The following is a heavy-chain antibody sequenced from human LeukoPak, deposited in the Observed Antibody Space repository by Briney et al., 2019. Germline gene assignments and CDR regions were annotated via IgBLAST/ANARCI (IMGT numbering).Heavy chain of an antibody. Sequence: SQTLSLTCAISGDSVSSNSAAWNWIRQSPSRGLEWLGRTYFRSQWYQDYAVSVKGRITIDSDTSKNQFSLHLSSVTPGDTAVYYCSSGWAPSSWGQGTLVTVSS. CDR1: GDSVSSNSAA. J-gene: IGHJ5*02. D-gene: IGHD2-2*01. CDR3: SSGWAPSS. CDR2: TYFRSQWYQ. V-gene: IGHV6-1*01.